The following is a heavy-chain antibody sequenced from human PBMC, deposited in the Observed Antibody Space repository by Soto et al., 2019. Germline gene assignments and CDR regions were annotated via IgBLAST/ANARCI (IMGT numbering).Heavy chain of an antibody. CDR3: AKGQRSGYYMGWFDP. Sequence: GGSLRLSCAASGFTFSSYGMHWVRQAPGKGLEWVAVISYDGSNKYYADSVKGRFTISRDNSKNTLYPQMNSLRAEDTAVYYCAKGQRSGYYMGWFDPWGQGTLVTVSS. CDR1: GFTFSSYG. D-gene: IGHD3-3*01. CDR2: ISYDGSNK. J-gene: IGHJ5*02. V-gene: IGHV3-30*18.